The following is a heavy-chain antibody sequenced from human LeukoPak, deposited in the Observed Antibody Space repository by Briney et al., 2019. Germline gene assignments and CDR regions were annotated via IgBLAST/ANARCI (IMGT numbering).Heavy chain of an antibody. D-gene: IGHD3-22*01. CDR1: GYMFTELS. J-gene: IGHJ4*02. V-gene: IGHV1-24*01. CDR2: FDPEDDEK. CDR3: AAELSSGYFDY. Sequence: ASVKVSCKASGYMFTELSMHWVRQAPGKGLEWMGGFDPEDDEKMYAQKFQGRVTMTEDTSTGTAYMELSSLRSEDTAVYYCAAELSSGYFDYWGQGTLVTVSS.